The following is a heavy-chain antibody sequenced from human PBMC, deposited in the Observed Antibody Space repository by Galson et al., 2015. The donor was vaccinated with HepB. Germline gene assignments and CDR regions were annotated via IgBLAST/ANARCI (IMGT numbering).Heavy chain of an antibody. CDR3: VKDGGYCSSTSCHIYFYGLDV. J-gene: IGHJ6*02. Sequence: YADSVKGRFIISRDNSKNTLYLQMNSLRADDTAVYYCVKDGGYCSSTSCHIYFYGLDVWGQGTTVTVSS. V-gene: IGHV3-33*06. D-gene: IGHD2-2*01.